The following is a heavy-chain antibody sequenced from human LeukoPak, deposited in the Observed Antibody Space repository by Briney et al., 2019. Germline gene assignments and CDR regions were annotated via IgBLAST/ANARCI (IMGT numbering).Heavy chain of an antibody. Sequence: GGSLRLSCAASGFTFSSYAMSWVRQAPGKGLEWVSAISGSGGSTYYADSVKGRFTISRDNSKNTLYLQMNSLRAEDTAVYYCARGYWALGGETVAGTGHYYYYYMDVWGKGTTVTISS. CDR1: GFTFSSYA. CDR2: ISGSGGST. J-gene: IGHJ6*03. V-gene: IGHV3-23*01. D-gene: IGHD6-19*01. CDR3: ARGYWALGGETVAGTGHYYYYYMDV.